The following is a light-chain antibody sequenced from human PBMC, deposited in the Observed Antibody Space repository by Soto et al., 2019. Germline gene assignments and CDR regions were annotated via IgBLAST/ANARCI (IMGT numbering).Light chain of an antibody. J-gene: IGKJ3*01. CDR1: HDITSY. CDR2: DAS. V-gene: IGKV1-33*01. Sequence: DIQMTQSPSSLSASVGDRVTITCQASHDITSYLNWYQHKPGKAPKLLIYDASILEAGVPSRFSGSGSVTLFTFTISSLQPEYVATYYCQKCDYLPIFGPGTTVDFK. CDR3: QKCDYLPI.